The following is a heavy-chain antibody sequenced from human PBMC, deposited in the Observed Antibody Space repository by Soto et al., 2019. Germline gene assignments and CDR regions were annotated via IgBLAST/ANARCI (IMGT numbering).Heavy chain of an antibody. CDR1: GGTISTFG. CDR3: ARSAPMDAGDKYYYDF. D-gene: IGHD3-16*01. J-gene: IGHJ4*02. Sequence: ASVKVSFKASGGTISTFGITWVRQSPGQGLEWMGGIIPFFGTAKYSQKFEDRISITADESTNTVYMDLRSLTSEDKAIYYCARSAPMDAGDKYYYDFWGQGALVTVSS. CDR2: IIPFFGTA. V-gene: IGHV1-69*13.